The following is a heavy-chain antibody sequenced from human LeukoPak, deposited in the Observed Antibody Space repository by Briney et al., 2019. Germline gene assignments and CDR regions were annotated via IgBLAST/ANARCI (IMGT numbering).Heavy chain of an antibody. D-gene: IGHD5-12*01. CDR1: GGSISSYY. V-gene: IGHV4-59*12. J-gene: IGHJ4*02. CDR3: AREPGGARYSGYDPFDY. Sequence: PSETLSLTCTVSGGSISSYYWSWIRQPPGKGLEWIGYMYYSGSSNYNPSLKSRVTISVDTSKNQFSLQLRSVTPEDTAVYYCAREPGGARYSGYDPFDYWGQGTLVTVSS. CDR2: MYYSGSS.